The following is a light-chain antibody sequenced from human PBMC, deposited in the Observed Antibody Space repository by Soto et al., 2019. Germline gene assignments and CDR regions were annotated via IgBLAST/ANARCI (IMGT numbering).Light chain of an antibody. Sequence: ETVMTQSPGTLSVSPGERATLSCRASQSVRNNLAWYQQKPGQAPRLLIYGASTRATGIPARFSGSGSGTEFTLTISSLQSEDFAVYYCQQYNNWWTFGQGTKVDIK. V-gene: IGKV3-15*01. CDR2: GAS. CDR1: QSVRNN. J-gene: IGKJ1*01. CDR3: QQYNNWWT.